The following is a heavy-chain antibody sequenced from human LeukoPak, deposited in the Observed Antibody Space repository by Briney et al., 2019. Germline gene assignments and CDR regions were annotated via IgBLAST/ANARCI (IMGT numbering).Heavy chain of an antibody. V-gene: IGHV4-38-2*02. CDR2: IYHSGST. D-gene: IGHD4-17*01. CDR3: ARIKPDCGDYETRYYYMDV. Sequence: SETLSLTCTVSGYSISSGYYWGWIRQPPGKGLEWIGSIYHSGSTYYNPSLKSRVTISVDTSKNQFSLKLSSVTAADTAVYYCARIKPDCGDYETRYYYMDVWGKGTTVTVSS. J-gene: IGHJ6*03. CDR1: GYSISSGYY.